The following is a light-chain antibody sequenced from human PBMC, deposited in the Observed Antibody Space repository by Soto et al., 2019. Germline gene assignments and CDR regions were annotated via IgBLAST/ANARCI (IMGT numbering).Light chain of an antibody. Sequence: DLVMTQSPDSVAVSLGERATINCKSSQSVFYSSNNKNYLAWYQKKPGQPPKLLIYWASTRASGVPGRVSGSGSVTDFTLTIYSLQAEDGAVYYCQNSLEKPGAFCPGTKVEI. CDR3: QNSLEKPGA. CDR2: WAS. J-gene: IGKJ3*01. V-gene: IGKV4-1*01. CDR1: QSVFYSSNNKNY.